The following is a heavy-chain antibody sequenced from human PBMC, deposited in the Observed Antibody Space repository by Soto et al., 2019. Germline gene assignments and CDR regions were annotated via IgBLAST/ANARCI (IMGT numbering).Heavy chain of an antibody. Sequence: PSETLSLTCAVYGGSFSGYYWSWIRQPPGKGLEWIGEINHSGSTNYNPSLKSRVTISVDTSKNQFSLKLSSVTAADTAVYYCARGRRIADRTHYYYGMDVWGQGNTVTVSS. CDR2: INHSGST. CDR3: ARGRRIADRTHYYYGMDV. J-gene: IGHJ6*02. CDR1: GGSFSGYY. D-gene: IGHD6-6*01. V-gene: IGHV4-34*01.